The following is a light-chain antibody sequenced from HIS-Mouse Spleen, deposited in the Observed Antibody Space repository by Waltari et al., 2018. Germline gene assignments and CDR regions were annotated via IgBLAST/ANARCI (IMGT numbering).Light chain of an antibody. J-gene: IGLJ2*01. CDR1: KLGDKY. Sequence: SYELTQPPSVSVPPGQTATITCPGDKLGDKYACWYQQKPGKPPVLVIYQDSKRPSGIPERFSGSNSGNTATLTISGTQAMDEADYYCQAWDGFGGGTKLTVL. CDR2: QDS. CDR3: QAWDG. V-gene: IGLV3-1*01.